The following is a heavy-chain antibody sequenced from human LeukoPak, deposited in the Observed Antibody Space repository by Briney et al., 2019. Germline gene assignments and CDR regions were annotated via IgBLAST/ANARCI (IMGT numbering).Heavy chain of an antibody. D-gene: IGHD4-17*01. V-gene: IGHV4-34*01. J-gene: IGHJ6*04. CDR3: ARGGDGQYYYYGMDV. CDR2: INHSGST. CDR1: GGSFSGYY. Sequence: SETLSLTCAVYGGSFSGYYWSWIRQPPGKGREWIGEINHSGSTNYNPSLKSRVTISVDTSKNQFSLKLSSVTAADTAVYYCARGGDGQYYYYGMDVWGKGTTVTVSS.